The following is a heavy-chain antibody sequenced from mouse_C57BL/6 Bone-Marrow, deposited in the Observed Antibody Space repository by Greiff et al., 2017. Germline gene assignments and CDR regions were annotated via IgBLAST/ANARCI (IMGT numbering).Heavy chain of an antibody. CDR1: GYTFTSYW. V-gene: IGHV1-55*01. D-gene: IGHD2-2*01. J-gene: IGHJ4*01. CDR2: IYPGSGST. CDR3: ARGNYGYPYYYAMDY. Sequence: QVQLQQPGAELVKPGASVKMSCKASGYTFTSYWITWVKQRPGQGLEWIGDIYPGSGSTNYNEKFKGKATLTADKSSSTAYMELRSLTSEDSAVYFCARGNYGYPYYYAMDYWGQGTSVTVSS.